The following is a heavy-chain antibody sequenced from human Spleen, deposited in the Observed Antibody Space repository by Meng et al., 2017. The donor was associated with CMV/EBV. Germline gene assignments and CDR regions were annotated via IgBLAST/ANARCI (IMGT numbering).Heavy chain of an antibody. V-gene: IGHV4-30-4*08. CDR3: ARMWKRRTMITFGGVIVPGPFDI. D-gene: IGHD3-16*02. CDR1: YY. J-gene: IGHJ3*02. CDR2: IYYSGST. Sequence: YYWSWIRQPPGKGLEWIGYIYYSGSTYYNPSLKSRVTILVDTSKNQFSLKLSSVTAADTAVYYCARMWKRRTMITFGGVIVPGPFDIWGQGTMVTVSS.